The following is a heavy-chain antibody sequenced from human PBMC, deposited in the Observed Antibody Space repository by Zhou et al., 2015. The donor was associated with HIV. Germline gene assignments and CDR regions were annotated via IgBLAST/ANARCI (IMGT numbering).Heavy chain of an antibody. CDR1: GLTLSNYW. Sequence: QLVESGGRLVQPGGSLRLSCEASGLTLSNYWMNWVRQAPGKGLEWVANINQDGSEKYYVDSVKGRFTVSRDNAKNSLYLQLNSLTAEDTAVYYCTRSLDYWGQGTLLTVAS. CDR2: INQDGSEK. J-gene: IGHJ4*02. CDR3: TRSLDY. V-gene: IGHV3-7*02.